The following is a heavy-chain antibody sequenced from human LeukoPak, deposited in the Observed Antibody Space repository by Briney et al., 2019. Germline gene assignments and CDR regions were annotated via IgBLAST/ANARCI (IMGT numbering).Heavy chain of an antibody. J-gene: IGHJ4*02. Sequence: TSETLSLTCTVSGGSISSGSYYWSWIRQPAGKGLEWIGRIYTSGSTNYNPSLKSRVTISVDTSKNQFSLKLSSVTAADTAVYYCARGTIWSYWGQGTLVTVSS. CDR3: ARGTIWSY. V-gene: IGHV4-61*02. D-gene: IGHD3-9*01. CDR1: GGSISSGSYY. CDR2: IYTSGST.